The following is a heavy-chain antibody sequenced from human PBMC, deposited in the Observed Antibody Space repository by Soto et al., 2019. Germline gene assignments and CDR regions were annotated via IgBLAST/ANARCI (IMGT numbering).Heavy chain of an antibody. CDR3: ARVHKLGAAAGGFDY. D-gene: IGHD6-13*01. CDR2: INPNSGGT. V-gene: IGHV1-2*04. J-gene: IGHJ4*02. Sequence: ASVKVSCKASGYTFTGYYMHWVRQAPGQGLEWMGWINPNSGGTNYAQKFQGWVTMTRDTSISTAYMELSRLRSDDTAVYYCARVHKLGAAAGGFDYWGQGTLVTVSS. CDR1: GYTFTGYY.